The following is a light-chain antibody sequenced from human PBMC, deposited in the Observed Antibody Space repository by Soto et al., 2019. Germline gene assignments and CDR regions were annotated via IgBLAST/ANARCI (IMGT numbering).Light chain of an antibody. CDR2: GAS. CDR3: QQYNTWPPIA. CDR1: KSISSN. Sequence: EMGMTQSPATLSVSPGDRATLSCRASKSISSNLAWYQQKPGQAPRLLIYGASTRATGIPARFSGSGSGTEFTLTISSLQSEDFAVYYRQQYNTWPPIAFGQGTRLEIK. V-gene: IGKV3-15*01. J-gene: IGKJ5*01.